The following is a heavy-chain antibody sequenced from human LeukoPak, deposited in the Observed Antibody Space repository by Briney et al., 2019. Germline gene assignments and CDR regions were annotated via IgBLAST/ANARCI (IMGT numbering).Heavy chain of an antibody. J-gene: IGHJ4*01. D-gene: IGHD6-13*01. V-gene: IGHV3-21*01. CDR1: GFTFSSYS. CDR3: AKDKARAADYYFDY. CDR2: ITTSGTAV. Sequence: GGSLRLSCVASGFTFSSYSINWVRQAPGKGLEWVSSITTSGTAVYYADSVEGRFTISRDNSKNTLYLQMNSLRPEDTAVYYCAKDKARAADYYFDYWGHGTLVTVSS.